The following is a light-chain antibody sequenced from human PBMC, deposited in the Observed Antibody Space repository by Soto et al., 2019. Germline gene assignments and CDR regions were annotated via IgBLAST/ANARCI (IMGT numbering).Light chain of an antibody. CDR2: EVS. V-gene: IGLV2-8*01. Sequence: QSVLTQPPSASGSPGQSVTISCSGTSIDVGGYNYVSWYQQHPGKAPKLMIYEVSKRPSGVPDRVSGSKSGNTASLTVPALPAEDEAAYYGISYAGTAYVFGTGTKGTVL. CDR1: SIDVGGYNY. CDR3: ISYAGTAYV. J-gene: IGLJ1*01.